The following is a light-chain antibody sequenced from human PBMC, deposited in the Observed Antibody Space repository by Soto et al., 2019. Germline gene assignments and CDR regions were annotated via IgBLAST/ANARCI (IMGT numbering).Light chain of an antibody. J-gene: IGKJ2*01. CDR2: DAS. Sequence: EIVLTQSPATLSLSPGDRATLSCRASQNVNTFLAWYQQRPGQAPRLLIYDASNRATGIPARFSGGGSGTDFTLTISGLEPEDFAVYYCQQRSSWYTFGQGTKLEI. CDR1: QNVNTF. V-gene: IGKV3-11*01. CDR3: QQRSSWYT.